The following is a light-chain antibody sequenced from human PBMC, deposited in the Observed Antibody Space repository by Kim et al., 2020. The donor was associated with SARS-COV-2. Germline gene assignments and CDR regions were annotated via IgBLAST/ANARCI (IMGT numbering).Light chain of an antibody. J-gene: IGKJ2*01. CDR3: QQYYSIPYT. CDR2: WAS. CDR1: QSILYSSKSKNY. Sequence: DIVMTQSPDSLEVSLGERATVNCKSSQSILYSSKSKNYLAWYQQKPGQSPKLLIYWASTRESGVPDRFIGSGSGTDFTLTISNLQAEDVAVYYCQQYYSIPYTFGQGTKLEI. V-gene: IGKV4-1*01.